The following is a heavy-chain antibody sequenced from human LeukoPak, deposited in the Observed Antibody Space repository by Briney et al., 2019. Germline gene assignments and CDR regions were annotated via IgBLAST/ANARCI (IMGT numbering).Heavy chain of an antibody. J-gene: IGHJ4*02. CDR3: ARDTTVASGMQF. CDR1: GGSISTYS. V-gene: IGHV4-4*07. Sequence: LETLSLTCTVSGGSISTYSWTWVRQSPGKGLEWIGSVVTTTTNYSPALRSRVAISVHTSKNQFSPRLESVTTADTAVYYCARDTTVASGMQFWGQGALVTVSS. D-gene: IGHD6-19*01. CDR2: VVTTTT.